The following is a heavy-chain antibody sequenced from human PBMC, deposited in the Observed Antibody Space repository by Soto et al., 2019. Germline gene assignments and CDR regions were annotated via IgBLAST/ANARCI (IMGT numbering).Heavy chain of an antibody. J-gene: IGHJ5*02. Sequence: GESLKISCQGSGYSFTNYWIGWVRQLPGKGLEWMGFIYPGDSHSRYSRSFEGQVTISADKSSSTAYLHWSSLKASDTAMYYCVRYVGSTTGWFDPWGQGTMVTVYS. V-gene: IGHV5-51*01. CDR3: VRYVGSTTGWFDP. CDR1: GYSFTNYW. D-gene: IGHD1-26*01. CDR2: IYPGDSHS.